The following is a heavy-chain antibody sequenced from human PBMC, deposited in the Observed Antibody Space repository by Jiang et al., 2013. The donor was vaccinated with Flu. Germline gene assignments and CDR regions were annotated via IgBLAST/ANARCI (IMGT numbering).Heavy chain of an antibody. CDR3: AQFCYGDSCYNFDY. V-gene: IGHV2-5*01. CDR1: GFSLTTSGVG. J-gene: IGHJ4*02. CDR2: IFWNGDK. D-gene: IGHD2-15*01. Sequence: KPTQTLTLTCTFSGFSLTTSGVGVGWIRRPPGKALEWLALIFWNGDKHYSPSLKTRLTITKDTSKNQVVLMMTNMDPVDTATYYCAQFCYGDSCYNFDYWGQGTLVTVSS.